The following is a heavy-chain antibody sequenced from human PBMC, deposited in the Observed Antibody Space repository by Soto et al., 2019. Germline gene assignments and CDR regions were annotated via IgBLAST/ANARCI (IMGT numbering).Heavy chain of an antibody. V-gene: IGHV3-23*01. CDR1: GFTFSSYA. CDR3: AKPPYSSSSYYYYGVDV. CDR2: ISGSGGTT. J-gene: IGHJ6*02. D-gene: IGHD6-6*01. Sequence: EVQLLESGGGLVQPGGSLRLSCAASGFTFSSYAMTWVRQAPGQGLEWVSAISGSGGTTYHADSVKGRFTISRDNSKNTLYLQMNSLRAEDAAVYYCAKPPYSSSSYYYYGVDVWGQGTTVTVSS.